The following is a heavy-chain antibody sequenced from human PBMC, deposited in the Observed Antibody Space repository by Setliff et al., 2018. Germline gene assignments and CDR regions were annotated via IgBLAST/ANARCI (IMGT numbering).Heavy chain of an antibody. Sequence: SETLSLTCNVSGVSISSYYWSWIRQPPGRPLEWIGYIKYDGTTDYNPSLDSRVTMSVDTSKNQFSLRLSSVTAADTAVYFCARDYGPNDYWGQGSLVTVSS. CDR1: GVSISSYY. CDR3: ARDYGPNDY. CDR2: IKYDGTT. V-gene: IGHV4-59*12. J-gene: IGHJ4*02. D-gene: IGHD3-16*01.